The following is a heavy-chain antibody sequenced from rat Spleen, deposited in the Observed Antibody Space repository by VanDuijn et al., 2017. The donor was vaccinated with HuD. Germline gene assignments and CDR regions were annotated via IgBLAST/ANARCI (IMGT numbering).Heavy chain of an antibody. CDR2: ISYGDSSGHSST. Sequence: EVQLVESDGGLVQPGRSLKLSCAASGFTFSDYYMAWVRQAPTKGLEWVATISYGDSSGHSSTFYRDSVKGRFTLSRDNAKNTQSLQMDSLRSEDTATYYCARHGIYNNYGWFAYWGQGTLVTVSS. V-gene: IGHV5-29*01. CDR1: GFTFSDYY. J-gene: IGHJ3*01. CDR3: ARHGIYNNYGWFAY. D-gene: IGHD1-10*01.